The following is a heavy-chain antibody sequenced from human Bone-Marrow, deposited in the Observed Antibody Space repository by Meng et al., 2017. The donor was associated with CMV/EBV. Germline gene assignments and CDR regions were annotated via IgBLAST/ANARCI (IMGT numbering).Heavy chain of an antibody. Sequence: GGSLRLSCAASGFTFSSYSMNWVRQAPGKGLEWVSYISSSSTIYYADSVKGRFTISRDNAKNSLYLQMNSLRAEDTAVYYCARDVDTAMVTGYGMDGWGQGTTVAVSS. J-gene: IGHJ6*02. CDR3: ARDVDTAMVTGYGMDG. V-gene: IGHV3-48*04. CDR1: GFTFSSYS. CDR2: ISSSSTI. D-gene: IGHD5-18*01.